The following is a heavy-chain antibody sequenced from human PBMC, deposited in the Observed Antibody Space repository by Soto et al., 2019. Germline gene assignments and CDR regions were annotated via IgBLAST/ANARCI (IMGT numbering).Heavy chain of an antibody. D-gene: IGHD2-2*01. CDR1: GGSVSSGSYY. V-gene: IGHV4-61*01. CDR2: IYYSGST. Sequence: SETLSLTCTVPGGSVSSGSYYWSWIRQPPGKGLEWIGYIYYSGSTTYNPSLKSRVTISVDTSKNQFSLKLSSVSDADAAVYYLAIRLGPCVVVPAAMIVNGLEVLNGTDVWGQGTMVTVSS. J-gene: IGHJ6*02. CDR3: AIRLGPCVVVPAAMIVNGLEVLNGTDV.